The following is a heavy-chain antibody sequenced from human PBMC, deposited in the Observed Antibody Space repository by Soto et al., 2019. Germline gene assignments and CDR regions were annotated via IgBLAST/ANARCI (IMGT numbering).Heavy chain of an antibody. CDR2: IIPIFGTA. CDR1: GGTFSSYA. CDR3: ARDGFDSSGYYYPYYFDY. J-gene: IGHJ4*02. Sequence: SLRVSCKSSGGTFSSYAISWVRQAPGQGLEWMGGIIPIFGTANYAQKFQGRVTITADESTSTAYMELSSLRSEDTAVYYCARDGFDSSGYYYPYYFDYWAPGSLVIVSS. V-gene: IGHV1-69*13. D-gene: IGHD3-22*01.